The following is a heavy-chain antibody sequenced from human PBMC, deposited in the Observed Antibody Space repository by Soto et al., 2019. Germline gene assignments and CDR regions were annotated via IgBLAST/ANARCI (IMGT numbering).Heavy chain of an antibody. CDR3: ARSIVVVTALDH. J-gene: IGHJ4*02. Sequence: ASVKVSCKASGYTFTSYAMHWLRQAPGQRLEWMGWINAGNGNTKYSQKFQGRVTITRDTSASTAYMELSSLRSEDTAVYYCARSIVVVTALDHWGQGTLVTVSS. D-gene: IGHD2-21*02. CDR2: INAGNGNT. V-gene: IGHV1-3*01. CDR1: GYTFTSYA.